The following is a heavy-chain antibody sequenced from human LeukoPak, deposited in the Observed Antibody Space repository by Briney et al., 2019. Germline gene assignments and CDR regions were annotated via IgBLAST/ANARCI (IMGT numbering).Heavy chain of an antibody. CDR2: IIPILGIA. CDR3: ARGPQWHYFDY. CDR1: GGTFSSYA. D-gene: IGHD6-19*01. V-gene: IGHV1-69*04. J-gene: IGHJ4*02. Sequence: SVKVSCKASGGTFSSYAISWVRQAPGQGLEWMGRIIPILGIANYAQKFQGRVTITADKSTSTAYMELSSLRSEDTAVYYCARGPQWHYFDYWGQGTLVTVSS.